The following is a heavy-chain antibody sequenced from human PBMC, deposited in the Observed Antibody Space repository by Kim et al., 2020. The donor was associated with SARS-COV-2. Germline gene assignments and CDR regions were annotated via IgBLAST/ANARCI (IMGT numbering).Heavy chain of an antibody. CDR1: GYTLTELS. CDR3: ATAGVVVAANWFDP. D-gene: IGHD2-15*01. J-gene: IGHJ5*02. V-gene: IGHV1-24*01. Sequence: ASVKVSCKVSGYTLTELSMHWVRQAPGKGLEWMGGFDPEDGETIYAQKFQGRVTMNEDTSTDTAYMELSSLRSEDTAVYYCATAGVVVAANWFDPWGQGTLVTVSS. CDR2: FDPEDGET.